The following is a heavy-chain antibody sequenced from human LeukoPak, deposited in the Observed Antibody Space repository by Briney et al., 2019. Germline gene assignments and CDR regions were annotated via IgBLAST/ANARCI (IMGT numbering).Heavy chain of an antibody. J-gene: IGHJ6*02. D-gene: IGHD6-6*01. V-gene: IGHV1-46*01. CDR3: ARVQSRSSSSRGPYYYGMDV. CDR1: GYTFTSYY. CDR2: INPSGGST. Sequence: ASVKVSCKASGYTFTSYYMHWVRQAPGQGLEWMGTINPSGGSTSYAQKFQGRVTMTRDTSTSTVYMELSSLRSEDTAVYYCARVQSRSSSSRGPYYYGMDVWGQGTTVTVSS.